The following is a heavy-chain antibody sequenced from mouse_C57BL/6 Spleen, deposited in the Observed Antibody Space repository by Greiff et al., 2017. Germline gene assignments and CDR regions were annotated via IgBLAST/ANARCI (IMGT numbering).Heavy chain of an antibody. D-gene: IGHD3-3*01. CDR2: INPGSGGT. J-gene: IGHJ4*01. CDR3: ARSGDWPYAMDY. V-gene: IGHV1-54*01. CDR1: GYAFTNYL. Sequence: QVQLQQSGAELVRPGTSVKVSCKASGYAFTNYLIEWVKQRPGQGLEWIGVINPGSGGTNYNEKFKGKATLTADKSSSTAYMQLSSLTSEDSAVYFCARSGDWPYAMDYWGQGTSVTVSS.